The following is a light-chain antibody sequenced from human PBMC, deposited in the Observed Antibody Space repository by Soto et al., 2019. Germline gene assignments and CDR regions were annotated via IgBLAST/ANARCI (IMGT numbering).Light chain of an antibody. CDR3: QQYNNGPPLT. CDR1: EGVSSN. Sequence: EIVMTQSPATLSVSPGERATLSCRASEGVSSNLAWYQQKPGQAPRLLIHGASTRASGIPARSSGSGSGTEFTLTISSLRSEDFAVYYCQQYNNGPPLTFGGGTKVEV. V-gene: IGKV3-15*01. CDR2: GAS. J-gene: IGKJ4*01.